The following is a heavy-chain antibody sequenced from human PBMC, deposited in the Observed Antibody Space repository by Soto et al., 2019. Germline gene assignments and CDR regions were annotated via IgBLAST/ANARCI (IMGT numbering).Heavy chain of an antibody. Sequence: QITLKESGPTLVKPTQTLTLTWTVSGFSLSTYGVAVGWIRPPPGKALEWVAVIYWDDDKRYSPSLKSRLTLTKETSKNQVVLTLTNMDPVDTATYYCAHAITYNRGSFQNWFDPWGQGTLVTVSS. CDR2: IYWDDDK. V-gene: IGHV2-5*02. J-gene: IGHJ5*02. D-gene: IGHD3-10*01. CDR1: GFSLSTYGVA. CDR3: AHAITYNRGSFQNWFDP.